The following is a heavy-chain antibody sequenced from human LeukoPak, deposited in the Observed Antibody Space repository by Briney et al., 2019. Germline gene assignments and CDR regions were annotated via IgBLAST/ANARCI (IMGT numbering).Heavy chain of an antibody. J-gene: IGHJ4*02. D-gene: IGHD2-15*01. CDR3: AREGVVVVVAASSFDY. V-gene: IGHV4-39*07. Sequence: SETLSLTCTVSGGSISSSSYYWGWIRQPPGKGLEWIGSIYYSGSTYYNPSLKSRVTISVDTSKNQFSLKLSSVTAADTAVYYCAREGVVVVVAASSFDYWGQGTLVTVSS. CDR2: IYYSGST. CDR1: GGSISSSSYY.